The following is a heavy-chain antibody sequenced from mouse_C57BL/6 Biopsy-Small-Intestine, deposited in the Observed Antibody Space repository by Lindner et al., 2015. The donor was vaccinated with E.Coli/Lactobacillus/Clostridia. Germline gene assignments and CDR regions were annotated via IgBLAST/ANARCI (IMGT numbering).Heavy chain of an antibody. CDR1: GYAFSSSW. J-gene: IGHJ2*01. CDR2: IYPGDGDT. Sequence: VQLQESGPELVKPGASVKISCKASGYAFSSSWMNWVKQGPGKGLEWIGQIYPGDGDTNYNGKFKGKATLTADKSSSTAYIQLSSLTSEDSAVYFCARSYYYGRSLDCWGQGTTLTLSS. CDR3: ARSYYYGRSLDC. D-gene: IGHD1-1*01. V-gene: IGHV1-80*01.